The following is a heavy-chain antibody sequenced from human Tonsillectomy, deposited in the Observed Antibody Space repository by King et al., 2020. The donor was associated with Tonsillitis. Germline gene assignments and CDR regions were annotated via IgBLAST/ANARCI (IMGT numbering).Heavy chain of an antibody. CDR3: AREYVVGAYFDY. J-gene: IGHJ4*02. Sequence: VQLQESGPGLVKPSETLSLTCTVSGGSISSYYWSWFRQPAGKGLEWIGRIYTSGSTNYNTSLKSRVTMSVDTTKKQFSLKLSSVTAADTAVYYCAREYVVGAYFDYWGQGTLVTVSS. CDR2: IYTSGST. V-gene: IGHV4-4*07. D-gene: IGHD1-26*01. CDR1: GGSISSYY.